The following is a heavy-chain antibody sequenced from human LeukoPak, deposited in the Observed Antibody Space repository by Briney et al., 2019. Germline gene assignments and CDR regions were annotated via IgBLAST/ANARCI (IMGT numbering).Heavy chain of an antibody. V-gene: IGHV4-30-4*01. CDR2: IYYSGST. D-gene: IGHD2-2*01. CDR1: GGSIGSGDYY. J-gene: IGHJ4*02. Sequence: SQTLSLTCTVSGGSIGSGDYYWSWIRQPPGKGLEWIGYIYYSGSTYYNPSLKSRVTISVDTSKNQFSLKLSSVTAADTAVYYCAREGVPAAYFDYWGQGTLVTVSS. CDR3: AREGVPAAYFDY.